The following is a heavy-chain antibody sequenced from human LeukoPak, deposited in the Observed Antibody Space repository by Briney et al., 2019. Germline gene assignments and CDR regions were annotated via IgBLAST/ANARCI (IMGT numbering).Heavy chain of an antibody. J-gene: IGHJ4*02. Sequence: QPGGSLRLSCAAFGFTFSSSWMSWLRQAPGRGLEWVINISPDATEKYFVDSVKGRFTISRDNAKNSLYLQMNSLTADDTAVYFCARDASGWSSFWGQGTLVTVSS. V-gene: IGHV3-7*01. D-gene: IGHD6-19*01. CDR1: GFTFSSSW. CDR3: ARDASGWSSF. CDR2: ISPDATEK.